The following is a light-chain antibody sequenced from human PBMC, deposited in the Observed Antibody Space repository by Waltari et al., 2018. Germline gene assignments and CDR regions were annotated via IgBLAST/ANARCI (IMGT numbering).Light chain of an antibody. J-gene: IGKJ2*01. V-gene: IGKV3-20*01. CDR3: QQYGSSPYN. CDR1: QTVSNNY. CDR2: GAS. Sequence: DIVLTQSPGTLSLSAGERATLTCSASQTVSNNYLAWYQQKPGQAPRLLIYGASTRATGIQDKFRGSGVGADFTLTISRLDPEDFAMYFCQQYGSSPYNFGKGTKLE.